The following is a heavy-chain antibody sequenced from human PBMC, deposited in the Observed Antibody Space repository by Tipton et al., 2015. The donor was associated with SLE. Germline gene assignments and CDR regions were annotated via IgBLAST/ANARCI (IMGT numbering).Heavy chain of an antibody. CDR2: IYYSGST. D-gene: IGHD3-22*01. V-gene: IGHV4-59*04. J-gene: IGHJ4*02. Sequence: LSLTCTISGASIKYYYWNWIRQSPGKGLEWIVYIYYSGSTYYNPSLTSRVIISVDTSENQFSLKLSSVTAADTAVYYCARRRYDISGFDYWGQGTLVTVSS. CDR1: GASIKYYY. CDR3: ARRRYDISGFDY.